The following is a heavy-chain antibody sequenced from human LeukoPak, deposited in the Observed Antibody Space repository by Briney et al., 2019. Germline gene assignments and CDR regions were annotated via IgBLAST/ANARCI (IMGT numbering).Heavy chain of an antibody. V-gene: IGHV3-23*01. Sequence: PGGSLRLSCTASGFAFSTYAMSWVRQAPGKGLEWVSAITDSGGNTYYADSVKGRFTISRDNSKNTLYLQMNSLRAEDTAVYYCGGYRSCSSTSCLNYYYMDVWGKGTTVTVSS. D-gene: IGHD2-2*01. CDR2: ITDSGGNT. CDR3: GGYRSCSSTSCLNYYYMDV. J-gene: IGHJ6*03. CDR1: GFAFSTYA.